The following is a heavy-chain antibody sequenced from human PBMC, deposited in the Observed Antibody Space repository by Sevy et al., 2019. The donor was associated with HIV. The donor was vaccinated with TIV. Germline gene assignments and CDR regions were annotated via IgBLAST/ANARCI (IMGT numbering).Heavy chain of an antibody. CDR1: GFTFSTYP. V-gene: IGHV3-30*02. J-gene: IGHJ6*03. CDR2: IRYDGSNK. D-gene: IGHD1-26*01. Sequence: GGSLRLSCAASGFTFSTYPMHWVRQAPGKGLEWVAFIRYDGSNKYYADSVKGRFTISRDNSKNTLYLQMNSLRAEDTAVYYCAKVSGGGATTYYYYMDVWGKGTTVTVSS. CDR3: AKVSGGGATTYYYYMDV.